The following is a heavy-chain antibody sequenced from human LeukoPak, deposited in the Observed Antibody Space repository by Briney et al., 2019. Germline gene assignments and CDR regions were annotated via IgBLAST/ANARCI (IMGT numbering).Heavy chain of an antibody. Sequence: PGRSLRLSCAASGFTFDDYAMHWVRQAPGKGLEWVSGISWNSGSIGYADSVKGRFTISRDNAKNSLYLQMNSLRAEDTALYYCAKEGSGYSFDYWGQGTLVTVSS. CDR2: ISWNSGSI. V-gene: IGHV3-9*01. CDR1: GFTFDDYA. J-gene: IGHJ4*02. CDR3: AKEGSGYSFDY. D-gene: IGHD3-22*01.